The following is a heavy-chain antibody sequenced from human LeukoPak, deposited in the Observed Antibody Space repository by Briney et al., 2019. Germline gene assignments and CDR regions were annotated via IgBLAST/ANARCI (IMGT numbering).Heavy chain of an antibody. D-gene: IGHD2-2*01. CDR1: GFTFSDHY. Sequence: PGGSLRLSCAASGFTFSDHYMDWVRQAPGKGLEWVSAISGSGGGTYYADSVKGRFTISRDNSKNTLYLQISSLTAEDTAIYYCAKDDAVGGGYLDYWGLGTLVTVSS. J-gene: IGHJ4*02. V-gene: IGHV3-23*01. CDR2: ISGSGGGT. CDR3: AKDDAVGGGYLDY.